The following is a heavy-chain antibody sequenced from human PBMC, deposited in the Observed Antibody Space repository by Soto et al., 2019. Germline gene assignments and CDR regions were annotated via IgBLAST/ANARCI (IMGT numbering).Heavy chain of an antibody. V-gene: IGHV1-2*02. D-gene: IGHD6-19*01. Sequence: QVHLVQSEAEVKKPGASVRVSCKASGYTFTDYYIHWVRQAPGQGLAWMGWTNPNSDGAHYAQKLQGRVTMTRDKSTRTLYMEVNRLRSDDTAVYFCARGGGSGWHGDWFDPWGQGTLVTVSS. J-gene: IGHJ5*02. CDR2: TNPNSDGA. CDR1: GYTFTDYY. CDR3: ARGGGSGWHGDWFDP.